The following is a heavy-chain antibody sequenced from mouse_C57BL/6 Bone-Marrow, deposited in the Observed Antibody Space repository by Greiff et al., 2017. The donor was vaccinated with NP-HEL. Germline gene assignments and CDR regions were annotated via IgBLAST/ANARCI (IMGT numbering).Heavy chain of an antibody. CDR1: GFTFSSYG. CDR3: ARQVGDAFDY. J-gene: IGHJ2*01. Sequence: EVMLVESGGDLVKPGGSLKLSCAASGFTFSSYGMSWVRQTPDKRLEWVATISSGGSYTYYPDSVKGRFTISRDNAKNTLYLQMSSLKSEDTAMYYCARQVGDAFDYWGQGTTLTVSS. CDR2: ISSGGSYT. V-gene: IGHV5-6*01. D-gene: IGHD1-1*02.